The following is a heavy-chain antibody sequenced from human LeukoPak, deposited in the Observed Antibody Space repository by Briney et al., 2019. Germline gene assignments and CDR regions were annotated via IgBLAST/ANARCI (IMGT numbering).Heavy chain of an antibody. CDR3: ARTRYCSSTSCYDYGMDV. CDR1: GYTFTSYG. CDR2: ISAYNGNT. J-gene: IGHJ6*02. V-gene: IGHV1-18*01. Sequence: ASVKVSCKASGYTFTSYGTSWVRQAPGQGLEWMGWISAYNGNTNYAQKLQGRATMTTDTSTSTAYMELRSLRSDDTAVYYCARTRYCSSTSCYDYGMDVWGQGTTVTVSS. D-gene: IGHD2-2*01.